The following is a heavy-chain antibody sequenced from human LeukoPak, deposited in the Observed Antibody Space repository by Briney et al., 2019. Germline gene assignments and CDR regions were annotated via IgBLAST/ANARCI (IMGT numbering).Heavy chain of an antibody. V-gene: IGHV3-7*01. Sequence: GGSLRLSCAASGFAFSSYWMSWVRQVPGRRLEWVANIKQDGSDKYYVDSVKGRFTISRDITQKSLYLQMNSLRVEDTAMYYCARNQRDNWNYDFYFDYWGQGTLVTVSS. CDR2: IKQDGSDK. CDR3: ARNQRDNWNYDFYFDY. D-gene: IGHD1-7*01. J-gene: IGHJ4*02. CDR1: GFAFSSYW.